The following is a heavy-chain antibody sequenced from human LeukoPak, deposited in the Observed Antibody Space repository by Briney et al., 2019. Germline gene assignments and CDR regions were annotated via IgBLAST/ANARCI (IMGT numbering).Heavy chain of an antibody. CDR3: ARGWTFDGMDV. Sequence: ASVKVSCKASGYTFTSYGISWVRQAPGQGLEWMGWMNPNSGNTGYAQKFQGRVTMTRNTSISTAYMELSSLRSEDTAVYYCARGWTFDGMDVWGQGTTVTVSS. CDR2: MNPNSGNT. CDR1: GYTFTSYG. V-gene: IGHV1-8*02. D-gene: IGHD1-1*01. J-gene: IGHJ6*02.